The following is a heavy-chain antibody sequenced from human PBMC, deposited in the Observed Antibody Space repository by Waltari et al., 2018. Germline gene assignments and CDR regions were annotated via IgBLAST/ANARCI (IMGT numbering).Heavy chain of an antibody. J-gene: IGHJ3*02. CDR2: IYYSGST. D-gene: IGHD6-13*01. CDR1: GGSISSSSYY. Sequence: QLQLQESGPGLVKPSETLSLTCTVSGGSISSSSYYWGWIRLPPGKGLEWIGSIYYSGSTYNAPSLKRRVTISVDTSKSQFSLKLSSVTAADTAVYYCARLKQDAFDIWGQGTMVTVSS. CDR3: ARLKQDAFDI. V-gene: IGHV4-39*01.